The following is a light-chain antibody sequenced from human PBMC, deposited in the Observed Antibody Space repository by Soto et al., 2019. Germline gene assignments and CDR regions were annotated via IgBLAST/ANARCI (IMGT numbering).Light chain of an antibody. CDR3: QHYGRSPQ. CDR1: QSVNSAH. J-gene: IGKJ2*01. CDR2: AAS. Sequence: EMVLTQSPGTLSLSPGERATLSCRASQSVNSAHLAWYQQRPGQAPRLLIYAASRRATGTPDRFSGDGTGTDFILTISRLEPEDFAMYYCQHYGRSPQFGQGTKLEIK. V-gene: IGKV3-20*01.